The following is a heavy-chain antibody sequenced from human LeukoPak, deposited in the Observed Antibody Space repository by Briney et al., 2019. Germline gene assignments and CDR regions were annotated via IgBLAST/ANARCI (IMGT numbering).Heavy chain of an antibody. Sequence: ASVKVSCKASGYTFTGYYMHWVRQAPGQGLEWMGWINPNSGGTNYAQKFQGRVTVTRDTSISTAYMELSSLRSADTAVYYCASEYKYDSSGANAFDIWGQGTMVTVSS. CDR1: GYTFTGYY. CDR3: ASEYKYDSSGANAFDI. V-gene: IGHV1-2*02. D-gene: IGHD3-22*01. CDR2: INPNSGGT. J-gene: IGHJ3*02.